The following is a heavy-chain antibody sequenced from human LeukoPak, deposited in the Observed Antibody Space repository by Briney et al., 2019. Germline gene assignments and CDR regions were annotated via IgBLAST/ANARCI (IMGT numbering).Heavy chain of an antibody. V-gene: IGHV3-23*01. CDR3: AKDGYSSGWYFDY. D-gene: IGHD6-19*01. CDR2: ISGSGGST. J-gene: IGHJ4*02. CDR1: GFTFSSYA. Sequence: PGGSLRLSCAASGFTFSSYAMSRVRQAPGKGLEWVSAISGSGGSTYYADSVKGRFTISRDNSKNTLYLQMNSLRAEDTAVYYCAKDGYSSGWYFDYWGQGTLVTVSS.